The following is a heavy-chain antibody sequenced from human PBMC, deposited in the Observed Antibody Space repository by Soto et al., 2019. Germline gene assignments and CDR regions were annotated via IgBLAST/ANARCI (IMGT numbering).Heavy chain of an antibody. D-gene: IGHD3-3*01. CDR2: MNPNSGNT. V-gene: IGHV1-8*01. CDR1: WYTLTMYD. Sequence: AASVEVSFKASWYTLTMYDINLFRHSTVQGLEWMGWMNPNSGNTGYAQKFQGRVTMNRNTSISTAYMELSSLRSEDTAVYYCAREGADFWSGYGVWGKGNTVTVSS. J-gene: IGHJ6*04. CDR3: AREGADFWSGYGV.